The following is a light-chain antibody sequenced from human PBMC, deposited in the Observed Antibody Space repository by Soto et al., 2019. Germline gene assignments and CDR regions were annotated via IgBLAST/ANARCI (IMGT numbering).Light chain of an antibody. V-gene: IGKV3-15*01. J-gene: IGKJ4*01. CDR1: KSVGNN. Sequence: EIVMTQSPATLSVSPGERATLSCRASKSVGNNLAWYQQQPGQAPRLLIHGASTRATGVPGRFSGSGSGTEFTLTIASLQSEDFAVYYCQQYHDWPPLTFGGGTKVEIK. CDR2: GAS. CDR3: QQYHDWPPLT.